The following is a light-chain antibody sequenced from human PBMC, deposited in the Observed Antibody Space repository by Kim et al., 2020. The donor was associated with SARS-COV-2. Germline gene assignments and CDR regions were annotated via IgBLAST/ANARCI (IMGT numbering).Light chain of an antibody. J-gene: IGKJ1*01. CDR2: GAS. Sequence: DIQMTQSPSVMSASVGDRVTITCRASQDLNTGLTWFQQKPGKVPQRLIYGASTLQRGVPPRFSGSGSGTEFTLTITGLQPEDFATYYCLQHNKFPWTFGQGTKVDIK. CDR1: QDLNTG. CDR3: LQHNKFPWT. V-gene: IGKV1-17*03.